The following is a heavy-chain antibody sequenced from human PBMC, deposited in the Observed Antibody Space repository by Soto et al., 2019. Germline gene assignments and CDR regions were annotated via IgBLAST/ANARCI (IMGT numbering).Heavy chain of an antibody. D-gene: IGHD3-3*01. J-gene: IGHJ6*02. CDR3: AKGDLTIFGVVIIGYYGMDV. CDR1: GFTFCSYA. CDR2: ISGSGGST. V-gene: IGHV3-23*01. Sequence: GGSLRLSCAASGFTFCSYAMSWVRPAPGEGLEWVSAISGSGGSTYYADSVKGRFTISRDNSKNTLYLQMNSLRAEDTAVYYCAKGDLTIFGVVIIGYYGMDVWGQGTTVTVSS.